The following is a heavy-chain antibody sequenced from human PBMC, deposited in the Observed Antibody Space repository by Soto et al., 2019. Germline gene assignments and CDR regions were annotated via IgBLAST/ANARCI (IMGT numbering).Heavy chain of an antibody. CDR1: GGSFSGYY. D-gene: IGHD6-19*01. J-gene: IGHJ4*02. CDR3: ARDSSGWYLYYFDY. V-gene: IGHV4-34*01. CDR2: INHSGST. Sequence: SETLSLTCAVYGGSFSGYYWSWIRQPPGKGLEWIGEINHSGSTNYNPSLKSRVTISVDTSKNQFSLKLSSVTAADTAVYYCARDSSGWYLYYFDYWGQGTLVTVSS.